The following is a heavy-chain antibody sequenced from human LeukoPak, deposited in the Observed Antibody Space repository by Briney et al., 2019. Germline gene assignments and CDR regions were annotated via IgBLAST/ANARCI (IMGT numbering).Heavy chain of an antibody. J-gene: IGHJ4*02. CDR1: GDSVTSTY. CDR3: ARESAGSLHDSTAAFHY. Sequence: PSETLSLTCSVSGDSVTSTYWSWIRQPPGKGLEWIAYGHHSESSNYNPSFRSRVIIPVDTSRNQFSLRLSSVTAADTAICYCARESAGSLHDSTAAFHYWGQGILVIVSS. CDR2: GHHSESS. V-gene: IGHV4-59*02. D-gene: IGHD2-8*02.